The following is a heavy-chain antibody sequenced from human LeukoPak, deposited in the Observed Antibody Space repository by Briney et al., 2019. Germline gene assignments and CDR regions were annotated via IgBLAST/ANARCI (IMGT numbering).Heavy chain of an antibody. CDR1: EFTPTTFW. D-gene: IGHD6-25*01. CDR3: ARDPSRLYFDY. Sequence: GGSLRLSCVAFEFTPTTFWMTWVRQAPGKGLEWVAVISYDGSNKYYADSVKGRFTISRDNSKNTLYLQMNSLRAEDTAVYYCARDPSRLYFDYWGQGTLVTVSS. V-gene: IGHV3-30*03. CDR2: ISYDGSNK. J-gene: IGHJ4*02.